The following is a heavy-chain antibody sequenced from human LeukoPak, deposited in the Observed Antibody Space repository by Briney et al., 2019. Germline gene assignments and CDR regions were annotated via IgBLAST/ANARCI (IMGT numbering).Heavy chain of an antibody. CDR2: MNPNSGNT. CDR1: GHTFTSYD. CDR3: AIVYGSGSEYYYYMDV. Sequence: ASVKVSCKASGHTFTSYDINWVRQATGQGLEWMGWMNPNSGNTGYAQKFQGRVTMTRNTSISTAYMELSSLRSEDTAVYYCAIVYGSGSEYYYYMDVWGKGTTVTVSS. V-gene: IGHV1-8*01. D-gene: IGHD3-10*01. J-gene: IGHJ6*03.